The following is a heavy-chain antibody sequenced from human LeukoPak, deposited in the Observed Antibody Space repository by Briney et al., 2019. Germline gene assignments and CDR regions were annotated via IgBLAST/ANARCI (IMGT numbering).Heavy chain of an antibody. D-gene: IGHD4-17*01. V-gene: IGHV1-69*13. Sequence: GASVKVSCKASGGTFSSYAISWVRQAPGQGLEWMGGIIPIFGTANYAQKFQGRVTITADESTSTAYMELSSLRSEDTAVYYCARTSDDYGDYRWFDPWGQGTLVTVSS. J-gene: IGHJ5*02. CDR1: GGTFSSYA. CDR2: IIPIFGTA. CDR3: ARTSDDYGDYRWFDP.